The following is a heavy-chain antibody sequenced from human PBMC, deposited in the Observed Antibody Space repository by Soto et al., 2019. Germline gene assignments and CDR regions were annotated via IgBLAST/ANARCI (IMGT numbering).Heavy chain of an antibody. Sequence: GGSLRLSCAASGFTFSSYAMSWVRQAPGKGLELVSAISGSGGSTYYADSVKGRFTISRDNSKNTLYLQMNSLRAEDTAVYYCAKTLYYYDSSGYQWGQGTLVTVSS. CDR1: GFTFSSYA. J-gene: IGHJ4*02. CDR3: AKTLYYYDSSGYQ. V-gene: IGHV3-23*01. CDR2: ISGSGGST. D-gene: IGHD3-22*01.